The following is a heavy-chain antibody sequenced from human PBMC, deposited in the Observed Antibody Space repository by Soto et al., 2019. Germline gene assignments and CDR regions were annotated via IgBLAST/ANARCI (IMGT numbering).Heavy chain of an antibody. V-gene: IGHV4-31*03. CDR2: IDGSGYT. J-gene: IGHJ4*02. CDR3: ARKQAGFFYGIDY. D-gene: IGHD3-3*01. CDR1: GGSISTGGYY. Sequence: SETLSLTCTVSGGSISTGGYYWSWIRQYPGKGLEWLGCIDGSGYTFYNPSLQSRLTLSMDTSKNQFSLKLSSATAADTAVYFCARKQAGFFYGIDYWGQGTLVTVSS.